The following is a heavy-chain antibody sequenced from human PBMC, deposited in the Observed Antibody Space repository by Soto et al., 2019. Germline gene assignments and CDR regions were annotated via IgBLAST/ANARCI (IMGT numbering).Heavy chain of an antibody. V-gene: IGHV3-23*01. CDR1: GFTFSSYA. CDR2: ISGSGGST. D-gene: IGHD2-21*01. Sequence: GSLRLSCAASGFTFSSYAMSWVRQAPGKGLGWVSAISGSGGSTYYAGSVKGRFTISRDNSKNTLYLQMNSLRAEDTAVYYCAKDIVVATFNFDYRGQGTPVTVSS. CDR3: AKDIVVATFNFDY. J-gene: IGHJ4*02.